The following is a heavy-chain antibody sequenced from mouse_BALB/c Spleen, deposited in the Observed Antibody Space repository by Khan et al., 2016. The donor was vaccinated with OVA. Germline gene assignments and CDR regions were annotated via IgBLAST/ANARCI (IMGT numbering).Heavy chain of an antibody. Sequence: VQLQESGAELVRPGVSVKISCKGSGYTFTDFTMHWVKQSHAKSLEWIGVVNTYYGDATYNQKFKGKATMTVDKSSTTAYMELARLTSEDSGIYYCARGGGGDRFAYWGQGTLVTVSA. V-gene: IGHV1S137*01. CDR1: GYTFTDFT. CDR2: VNTYYGDA. D-gene: IGHD1-1*02. J-gene: IGHJ3*01. CDR3: ARGGGGDRFAY.